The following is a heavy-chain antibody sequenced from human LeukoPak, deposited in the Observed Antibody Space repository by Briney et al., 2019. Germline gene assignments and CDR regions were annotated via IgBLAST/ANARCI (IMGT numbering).Heavy chain of an antibody. CDR1: GGSFSGYY. V-gene: IGHV4-34*01. Sequence: SETLSLTCAVYGGSFSGYYWSWIRQPPGKGLEWIGEINHSGGTNYNPSLKSRVTISVDTSKNQFSLKLSSVTAADTAVYYCARGPDWNYGSIDYWGQGTLVTVSS. J-gene: IGHJ4*02. CDR2: INHSGGT. D-gene: IGHD1-7*01. CDR3: ARGPDWNYGSIDY.